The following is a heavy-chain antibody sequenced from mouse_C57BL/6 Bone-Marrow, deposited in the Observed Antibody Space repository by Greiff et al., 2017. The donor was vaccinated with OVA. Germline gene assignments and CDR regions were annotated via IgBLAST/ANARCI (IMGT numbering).Heavy chain of an antibody. V-gene: IGHV1-63*01. D-gene: IGHD2-4*01. CDR2: IYPGGGYT. Sequence: VQLQQSGAELVRPGTSVKMSCKASGYTFTNYWIGWAKQRPGNGLEGIGDIYPGGGYTNYNEKFKGKATLTADKSSSTAYMQFSSLTSEDSAIYYCARSGDYDVYFDVWGTGTTVTVSS. CDR3: ARSGDYDVYFDV. J-gene: IGHJ1*03. CDR1: GYTFTNYW.